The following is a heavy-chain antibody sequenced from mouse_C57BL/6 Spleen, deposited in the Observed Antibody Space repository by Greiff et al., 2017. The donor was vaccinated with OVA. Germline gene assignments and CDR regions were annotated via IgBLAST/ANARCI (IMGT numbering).Heavy chain of an antibody. CDR3: ARQVTMDD. CDR1: GYTFTSYW. V-gene: IGHV1-55*01. J-gene: IGHJ2*01. Sequence: QVQLQQPGAELVKPGASVKMSCKASGYTFTSYWLTWVKPRPGQGLEWIGDIYPGSGSTIYNEKFKSKATLTVDPSSSTAYMQLSSLTAEDSAVYDCARQVTMDDWGQGTTLTVSS. D-gene: IGHD2-2*01. CDR2: IYPGSGST.